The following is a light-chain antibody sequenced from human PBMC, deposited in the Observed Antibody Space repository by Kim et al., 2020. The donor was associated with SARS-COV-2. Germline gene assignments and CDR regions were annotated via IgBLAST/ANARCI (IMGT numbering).Light chain of an antibody. CDR2: SAS. Sequence: SPGESMTLSCSASQSVKNNLAWYQQRPGQAPRLLIYSASTRATDVSARFSGSGSGTEFTLTIRSLQSEDLAVYYCQQYNDWPLLTFGGGTKVDIK. V-gene: IGKV3-15*01. CDR1: QSVKNN. J-gene: IGKJ4*01. CDR3: QQYNDWPLLT.